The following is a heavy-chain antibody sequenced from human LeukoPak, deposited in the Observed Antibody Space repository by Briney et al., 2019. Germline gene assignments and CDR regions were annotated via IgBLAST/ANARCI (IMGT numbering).Heavy chain of an antibody. D-gene: IGHD2-2*01. CDR2: ISGSGCST. CDR3: AREDSTNGHYYFEF. CDR1: GFAFSSYA. V-gene: IGHV3-23*01. Sequence: GGSLRLSCVASGFAFSSYAMSWVRQAPGKELEWVSAISGSGCSTYYADSVKGRFNISRDSSENTVYLQKNTLRDEDTAVYYWAREDSTNGHYYFEFWGQGTLVTVSS. J-gene: IGHJ4*02.